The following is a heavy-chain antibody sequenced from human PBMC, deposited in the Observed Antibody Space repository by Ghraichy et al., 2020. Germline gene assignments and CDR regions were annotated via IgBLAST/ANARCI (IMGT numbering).Heavy chain of an antibody. CDR1: GGSISSNY. CDR2: ISHSGST. CDR3: ARHWGSGIYDVFDI. Sequence: SETLSLTCTVSGGSISSNYWSWIRQPPGKGLEWIGYISHSGSTKNNPSLKSRVTVSVDTSKNQLSLNLHSVTAADTAVYYCARHWGSGIYDVFDIWGQGTMVTVSS. D-gene: IGHD3-10*01. J-gene: IGHJ3*02. V-gene: IGHV4-59*08.